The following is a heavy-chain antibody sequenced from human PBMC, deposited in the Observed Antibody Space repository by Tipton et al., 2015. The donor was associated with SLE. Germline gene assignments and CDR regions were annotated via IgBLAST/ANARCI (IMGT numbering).Heavy chain of an antibody. Sequence: GASISTTAYYWGWIRQPPGKGLEWIGSVYYSGSPYYNPSLKSRVTISVDTSSNQFSLKLNSVTAADTAVYYCARLRGVSAAGLWGQGTLVAVSS. CDR1: GASISTTAYY. D-gene: IGHD6-13*01. CDR3: ARLRGVSAAGL. V-gene: IGHV4-39*01. CDR2: VYYSGSP. J-gene: IGHJ4*02.